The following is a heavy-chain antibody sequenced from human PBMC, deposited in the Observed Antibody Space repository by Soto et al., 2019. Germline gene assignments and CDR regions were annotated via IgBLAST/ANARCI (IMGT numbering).Heavy chain of an antibody. CDR1: GFTFSSYA. J-gene: IGHJ4*02. V-gene: IGHV3-23*01. Sequence: EVQLLESGGGLVQPGGSLRLSCAASGFTFSSYAMSWVRQAPGKGLEWVSLISGSGGGTYYADSVKGRFTISRDNSKNTLYWHMNSLRAEDTAVDYCAKHAAAAAHDYWGQGTLVTVSS. CDR3: AKHAAAAAHDY. CDR2: ISGSGGGT. D-gene: IGHD2-2*01.